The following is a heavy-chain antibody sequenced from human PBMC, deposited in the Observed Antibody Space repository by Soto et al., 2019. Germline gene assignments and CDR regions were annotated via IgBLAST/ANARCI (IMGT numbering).Heavy chain of an antibody. J-gene: IGHJ5*01. V-gene: IGHV4-39*01. CDR2: IYYSGSP. D-gene: IGHD3-22*01. Sequence: SETLSLTCTVSGGSISSSSYYWGWIRQPPGKGLEWIGSIYYSGSPYNNPSLKSRVTMSVDTSSNQFSLKLSSVTAADTAVYYCARLYYDRRGYYWFDSWHQGPLVTVAS. CDR1: GGSISSSSYY. CDR3: ARLYYDRRGYYWFDS.